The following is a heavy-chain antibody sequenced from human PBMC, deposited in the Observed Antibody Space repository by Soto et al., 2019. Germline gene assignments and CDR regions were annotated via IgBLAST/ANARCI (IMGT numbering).Heavy chain of an antibody. J-gene: IGHJ5*02. CDR1: GFSFSTYG. V-gene: IGHV3-23*01. Sequence: GGSLRLSCVVSGFSFSTYGVTWVRQAPGKGLEWVCGVSGGSGVTHYTDSVKGRFTISGDDSKNTVYLQMHSLRGEDTAVYYCKRWNGYGDLWGQGTLVTVSS. D-gene: IGHD1-1*01. CDR3: KRWNGYGDL. CDR2: VSGGSGVT.